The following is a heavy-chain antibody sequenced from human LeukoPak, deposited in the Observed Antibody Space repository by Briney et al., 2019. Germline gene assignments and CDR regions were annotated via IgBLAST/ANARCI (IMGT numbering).Heavy chain of an antibody. CDR3: AKADGPYSALTT. V-gene: IGHV3-23*01. CDR2: ITYSGGST. J-gene: IGHJ5*02. CDR1: GFTFGSYA. Sequence: GGSLRLSCAASGFTFGSYAMSWVRQAPGEGLEWVSTITYSGGSTYYADSVKGRFTISRDNSKNTLYLQMNSLRAEDTAVYYCAKADGPYSALTTWGQGTLVTVSS. D-gene: IGHD3-16*01.